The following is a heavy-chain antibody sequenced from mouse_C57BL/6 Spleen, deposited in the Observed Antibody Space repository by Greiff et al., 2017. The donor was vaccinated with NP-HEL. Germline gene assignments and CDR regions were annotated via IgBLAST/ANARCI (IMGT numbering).Heavy chain of an antibody. CDR3: AREGGGLLLDFDV. J-gene: IGHJ1*03. D-gene: IGHD2-3*01. CDR2: INPGSGGT. CDR1: GYAFTNYL. Sequence: VQLQQSGAELVRPGTSVKVSCKASGYAFTNYLIEWVKQRPGQGLEWIGVINPGSGGTNYNEKFKGKATLTADKSSSTAYMQLSSLTSEDSAVYFWAREGGGLLLDFDVWGTGTTVTVSS. V-gene: IGHV1-54*01.